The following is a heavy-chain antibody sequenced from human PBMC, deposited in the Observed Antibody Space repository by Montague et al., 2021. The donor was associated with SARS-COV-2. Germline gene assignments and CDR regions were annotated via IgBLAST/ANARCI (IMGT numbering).Heavy chain of an antibody. D-gene: IGHD6-19*01. V-gene: IGHV6-1*01. CDR3: ASGWTLFD. J-gene: IGHJ4*02. CDR2: TYYRSEWHT. CDR1: GDSVSSIGPA. Sequence: CAISGDSVSSIGPASNWITQSPPSGLEWLGRTYYRSEWHTDYAVSVEGRSAIDADTSKNQFSLQLHSVTPEDSAVYYCASGWTLFDWGQGTLVTVSS.